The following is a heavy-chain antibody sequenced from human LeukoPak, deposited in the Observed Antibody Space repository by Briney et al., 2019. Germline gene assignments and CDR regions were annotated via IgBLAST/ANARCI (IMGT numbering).Heavy chain of an antibody. CDR3: ARGCDTSGYYLDY. CDR1: GGSFSGYY. Sequence: SETLSLTCAVYGGSFSGYYWSWIRQPPGKGLEWIGEINHSGSTNYNPSLKSRVTISVDTSKNQFSLKLSSVTAADTAVYYCARGCDTSGYYLDYWGQGTLVTVSS. J-gene: IGHJ4*02. CDR2: INHSGST. V-gene: IGHV4-34*01. D-gene: IGHD3-22*01.